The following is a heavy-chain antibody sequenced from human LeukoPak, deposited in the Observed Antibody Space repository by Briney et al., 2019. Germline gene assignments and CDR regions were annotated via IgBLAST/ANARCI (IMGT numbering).Heavy chain of an antibody. D-gene: IGHD3-9*01. CDR1: GFTFSSYS. CDR2: ISSSSSYI. J-gene: IGHJ4*02. Sequence: GGSLRLSCAASGFTFSSYSMNWVRQAPGKGLEWVSSISSSSSYIYYADSVKGRFTISRDNAKNSLYLQMNSLRAEDTAVYYCAREYYDILTGYHRAEAFDYWGQGTLVTVSS. CDR3: AREYYDILTGYHRAEAFDY. V-gene: IGHV3-21*01.